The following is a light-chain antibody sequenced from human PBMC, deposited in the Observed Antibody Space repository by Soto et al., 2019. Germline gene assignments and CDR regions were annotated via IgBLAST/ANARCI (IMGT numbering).Light chain of an antibody. CDR2: NED. Sequence: QSVLTQPPSASGTPGQRVTISCSGSTSNIGSNTVSWYQHLPGTAPKLLMYNEDDRPWGVPDRFSGAKSGTSASLAIRGLQSDDEADFYCATWDDSLNAYVFGTGTKLTVL. CDR1: TSNIGSNT. CDR3: ATWDDSLNAYV. V-gene: IGLV1-44*01. J-gene: IGLJ1*01.